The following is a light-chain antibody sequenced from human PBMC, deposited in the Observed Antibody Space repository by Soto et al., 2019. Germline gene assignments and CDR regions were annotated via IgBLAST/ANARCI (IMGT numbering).Light chain of an antibody. J-gene: IGKJ1*01. V-gene: IGKV1-12*01. CDR1: QDISSW. CDR3: QQYHSRRT. Sequence: DIQMTQSPSSVSASAGNRVTITCRASQDISSWLAWYQQRPGEAPKLLIYAASNLQSGVPSRFSGSGSGTEFTLTISSLQPDDIATYYCQQYHSRRTFGQGTKVDIK. CDR2: AAS.